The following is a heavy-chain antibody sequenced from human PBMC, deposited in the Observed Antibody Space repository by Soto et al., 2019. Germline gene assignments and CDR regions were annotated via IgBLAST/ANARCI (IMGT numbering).Heavy chain of an antibody. V-gene: IGHV3-30*18. CDR2: ISYDGSNK. CDR1: GFTFSSYG. J-gene: IGHJ3*02. D-gene: IGHD3-22*01. CDR3: AKDFGLITMIATSGQAFDI. Sequence: QVQLVESGGGVVQPGRSLRLSCAASGFTFSSYGMHWVRQAPGKGLEWVAVISYDGSNKYYADSVKGRFTISRDNSKNTLYLQMNSLRAEDTAVYYCAKDFGLITMIATSGQAFDIWGQGTMVTVSS.